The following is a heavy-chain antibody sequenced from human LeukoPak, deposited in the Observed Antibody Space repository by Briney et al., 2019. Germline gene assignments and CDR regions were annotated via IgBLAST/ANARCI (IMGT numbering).Heavy chain of an antibody. D-gene: IGHD3-10*01. J-gene: IGHJ5*02. CDR1: GYTFTAYS. CDR3: ARGLWFGELSRWFDP. Sequence: ASVKVSCKASGYTFTAYSMHWVRQVPGQGLEWMGWINTNTGNPTYAQGFTGRFVFSLDTSVSTAYLQISSLKAEDSAVYYCARGLWFGELSRWFDPWGQGTLVTVSS. V-gene: IGHV7-4-1*02. CDR2: INTNTGNP.